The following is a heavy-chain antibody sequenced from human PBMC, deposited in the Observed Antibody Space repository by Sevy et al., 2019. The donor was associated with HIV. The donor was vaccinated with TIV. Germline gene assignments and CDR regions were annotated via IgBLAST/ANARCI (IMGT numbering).Heavy chain of an antibody. D-gene: IGHD2-2*01. CDR3: ARDRSSSWINYYFDY. CDR2: ISYDGSKK. Sequence: GGSLRLSCAASGFTFSSYAIHWVRQAPGKGLGWVAVISYDGSKKYYADSVKGRFTISRDNSKNTLYLQMNSLRVEDTAVYYCARDRSSSWINYYFDYWGQGTLVTVSS. V-gene: IGHV3-30*04. J-gene: IGHJ4*02. CDR1: GFTFSSYA.